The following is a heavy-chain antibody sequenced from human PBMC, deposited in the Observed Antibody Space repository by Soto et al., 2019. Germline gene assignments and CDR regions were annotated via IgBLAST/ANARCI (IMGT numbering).Heavy chain of an antibody. V-gene: IGHV3-23*01. CDR1: GFTFSSYA. D-gene: IGHD2-8*01. Sequence: GGSLRLSCAASGFTFSSYAMSWVRQAPGKGLEWVSAISGSGGSTYYADSVKGRFTISRDNSKNTLYLQMNSLRAEDTAVYYCAKGGGDIVLMVYATMVTGWGQGTLVTVSS. CDR3: AKGGGDIVLMVYATMVTG. CDR2: ISGSGGST. J-gene: IGHJ4*02.